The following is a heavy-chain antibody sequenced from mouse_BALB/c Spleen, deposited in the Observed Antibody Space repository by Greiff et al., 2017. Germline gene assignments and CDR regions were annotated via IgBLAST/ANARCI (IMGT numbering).Heavy chain of an antibody. V-gene: IGHV5-6-2*01. CDR1: GFTFSSYY. CDR2: INSNGGST. CDR3: ARHEDYGYDWYFDV. Sequence: EVQVVESGGGLVKLGGSLKLSCAASGFTFSSYYMSWVRQTPEKRLELVAAINSNGGSTYYPDTVKGRFTISRDNAKNTLYLQMSSLKSEDTALYYCARHEDYGYDWYFDVWGAGTTVTVSS. D-gene: IGHD2-2*01. J-gene: IGHJ1*01.